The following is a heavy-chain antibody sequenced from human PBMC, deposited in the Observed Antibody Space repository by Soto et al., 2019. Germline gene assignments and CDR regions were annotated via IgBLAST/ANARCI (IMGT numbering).Heavy chain of an antibody. D-gene: IGHD3-22*01. J-gene: IGHJ4*02. CDR3: ATAHTPYDSSGYGAFDY. V-gene: IGHV1-24*01. CDR1: GYTLTELS. CDR2: FDPEDGET. Sequence: RASVKVSCKVSGYTLTELSMHWVRQAPGKGLEWMGGFDPEDGETIYAQKFQGRVTMTEDTSTDTAYMELSSLRSEDTAVYYCATAHTPYDSSGYGAFDYWGQGTLVTVSS.